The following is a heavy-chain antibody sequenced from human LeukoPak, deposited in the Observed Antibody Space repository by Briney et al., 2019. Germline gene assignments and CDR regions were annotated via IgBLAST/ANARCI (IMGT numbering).Heavy chain of an antibody. Sequence: SETLSLTCTVSGGSISSYYWSRIRQPPGKGLEWIGYIYYSGSTNYNPSLKSRVTISVDTSKNQFSLKLSSVTAADTAVYYCARDIVGATRAFGCWGQGTLATVSS. D-gene: IGHD1-26*01. CDR3: ARDIVGATRAFGC. CDR1: GGSISSYY. V-gene: IGHV4-59*01. CDR2: IYYSGST. J-gene: IGHJ4*02.